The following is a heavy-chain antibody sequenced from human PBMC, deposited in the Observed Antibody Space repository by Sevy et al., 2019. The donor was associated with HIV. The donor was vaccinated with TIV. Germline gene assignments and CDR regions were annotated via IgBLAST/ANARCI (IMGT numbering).Heavy chain of an antibody. V-gene: IGHV4-61*01. Sequence: SETLSLTCTVSGGSVSSGSYYWSWIRQPPGKGLEWIGYIYYSGSTNYNPSLKSRVTISVDTSKNRFSLKLSSVTAADTAVYYCARVRGSYYGDAFDIWGQGTMVTVSS. CDR3: ARVRGSYYGDAFDI. CDR2: IYYSGST. J-gene: IGHJ3*02. D-gene: IGHD1-26*01. CDR1: GGSVSSGSYY.